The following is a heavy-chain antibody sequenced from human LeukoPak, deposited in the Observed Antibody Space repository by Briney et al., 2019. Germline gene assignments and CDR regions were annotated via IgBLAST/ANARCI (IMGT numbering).Heavy chain of an antibody. CDR3: ARDGIFGVVIPKYYYYYYYMDV. J-gene: IGHJ6*03. Sequence: ASVKVSCKASGYTFTGYYMHWVRQAPGQGLEWMGWINPNSGGTNYAQKFQGGVTMTRDTSISTAYMELSRLRSDDTAVYYCARDGIFGVVIPKYYYYYYYMDVWGKGTTVTVSS. D-gene: IGHD3-3*01. CDR2: INPNSGGT. CDR1: GYTFTGYY. V-gene: IGHV1-2*02.